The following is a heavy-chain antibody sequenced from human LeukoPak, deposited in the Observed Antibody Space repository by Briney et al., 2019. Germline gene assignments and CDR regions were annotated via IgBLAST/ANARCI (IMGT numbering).Heavy chain of an antibody. CDR1: GFTFSSYG. CDR2: ISGSGGST. Sequence: PGGSLRLSCAASGFTFSSYGMSWVRQAPGKGLEWVSAISGSGGSTYYADSVKGRFTISRDNAKNTLYLQMNSLRAEDTAVYYCARGVRGGYSFGFFFDFWGQGALVTVSS. D-gene: IGHD5-18*01. J-gene: IGHJ4*02. V-gene: IGHV3-23*01. CDR3: ARGVRGGYSFGFFFDF.